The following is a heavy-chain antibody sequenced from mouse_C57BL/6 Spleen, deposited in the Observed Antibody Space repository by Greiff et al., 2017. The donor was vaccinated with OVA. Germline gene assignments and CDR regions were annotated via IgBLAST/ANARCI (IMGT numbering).Heavy chain of an antibody. Sequence: QVHVKQSGPGLVQPSQSLSITCTVSGFSLTSYGVHWVRQSPGQGLEWLGVIWSGGSTDYNAAFISRLSISKDNSKSQVFFKMHSLQADDTAIYYCARIVRYFDVWGTGTTVTVSS. CDR3: ARIVRYFDV. V-gene: IGHV2-2*01. CDR2: IWSGGST. CDR1: GFSLTSYG. D-gene: IGHD2-5*01. J-gene: IGHJ1*03.